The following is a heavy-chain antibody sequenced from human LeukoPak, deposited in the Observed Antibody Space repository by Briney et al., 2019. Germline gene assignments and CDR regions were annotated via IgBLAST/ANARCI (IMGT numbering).Heavy chain of an antibody. CDR2: IYYSGST. V-gene: IGHV4-31*11. CDR1: GGSISSGGYS. Sequence: SETLSLTCAVSGGSISSGGYSWSWIRQHPGKGLEWIGYIYYSGSTYYNPSLKGRVTISVDTSKNQFSLKLSSVTAADTAVYYCARGVPGWFDPWGQGTLVTVSS. J-gene: IGHJ5*02. CDR3: ARGVPGWFDP.